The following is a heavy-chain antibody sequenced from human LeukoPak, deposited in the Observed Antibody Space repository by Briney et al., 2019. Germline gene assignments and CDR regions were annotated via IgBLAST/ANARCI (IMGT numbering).Heavy chain of an antibody. J-gene: IGHJ4*02. CDR1: GYTFTTYY. V-gene: IGHV1-46*01. CDR3: TRSAVHDSSGYYDH. D-gene: IGHD3-22*01. Sequence: SVKLSCKASGYTFTTYYIHWVRQPPGQGLEWMGIINPRDGGTSYAQNFQGRVTMTRDTSTSTVYMDLSSLRSEDTAIYYCTRSAVHDSSGYYDHWGQGTLVTVSS. CDR2: INPRDGGT.